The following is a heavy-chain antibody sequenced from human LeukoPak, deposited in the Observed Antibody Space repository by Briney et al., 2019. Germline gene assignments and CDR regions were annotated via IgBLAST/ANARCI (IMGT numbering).Heavy chain of an antibody. J-gene: IGHJ4*02. D-gene: IGHD2-15*01. CDR2: ISYDGSNK. Sequence: TGGSLRPSCAASGFTFSSYGMHWVRQAPGKGLEWVAVISYDGSNKYYADSVKGRFTISRDNSKNTLYLQMNSLRAEDTAVYYCAKVSSGGSRWTYYFDYWGQGTLVTVSS. V-gene: IGHV3-30*18. CDR1: GFTFSSYG. CDR3: AKVSSGGSRWTYYFDY.